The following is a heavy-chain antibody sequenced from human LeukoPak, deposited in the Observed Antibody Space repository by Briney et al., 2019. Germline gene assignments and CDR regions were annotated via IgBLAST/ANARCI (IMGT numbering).Heavy chain of an antibody. CDR3: ARGILGATGFSAFDI. CDR2: IYHSGST. V-gene: IGHV4-38-2*02. CDR1: GYSISGGYY. Sequence: SETLSLTCTVSGYSISGGYYWGWIRQPPGKGLEWIGSIYHSGSTYYNPSLKSRVTISVDTSKNQFSLKLSSVTAADTAVYYCARGILGATGFSAFDIWGQGTMVTVSS. D-gene: IGHD1-26*01. J-gene: IGHJ3*02.